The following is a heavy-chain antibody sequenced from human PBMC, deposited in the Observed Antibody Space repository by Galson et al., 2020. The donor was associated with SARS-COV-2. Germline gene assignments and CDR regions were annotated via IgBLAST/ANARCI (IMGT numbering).Heavy chain of an antibody. CDR1: GYTLTELS. CDR3: ATGIVRYFDQSDYYYGMDV. V-gene: IGHV1-24*01. J-gene: IGHJ6*02. D-gene: IGHD3-9*01. CDR2: FDPEDGET. Sequence: ASVKVSCKVSGYTLTELSMHWVRQAPGKGLEWMGGFDPEDGETIYAQKFQGKVTMTEDTSTDKAYMELSSLRSEDPAVYYCATGIVRYFDQSDYYYGMDVWGQGTTVTVS.